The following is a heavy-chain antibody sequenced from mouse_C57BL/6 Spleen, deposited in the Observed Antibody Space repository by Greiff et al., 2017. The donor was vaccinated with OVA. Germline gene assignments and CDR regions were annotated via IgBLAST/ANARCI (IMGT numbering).Heavy chain of an antibody. J-gene: IGHJ1*03. CDR1: GYSITSGYY. CDR2: ISYDGSN. CDR3: ATSYESWYFDV. Sequence: EVKLEESGPGLVKPSQSLSLTCSVTGYSITSGYYWNWIRQFPGNKLEWMGYISYDGSNNYNPSLKNRISITRDTSKNQFFLKLNSVTTEDTATYYCATSYESWYFDVWGTGTTVTVSS. D-gene: IGHD2-3*01. V-gene: IGHV3-6*01.